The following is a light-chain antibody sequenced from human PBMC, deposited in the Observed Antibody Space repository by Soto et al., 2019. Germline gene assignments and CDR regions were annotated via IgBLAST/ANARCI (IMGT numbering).Light chain of an antibody. CDR1: SGHSSYA. Sequence: QPVLTQLTSASASLGASVKLTCTLSSGHSSYAIAWHQKQPGKAPRYLMDLNNDGSHTKGDGIPDRFSGSSPGAERYLIISSLQSEDEADYYCQTWGSGFQVFGGGTKLTVL. CDR2: LNNDGSH. J-gene: IGLJ2*01. V-gene: IGLV4-69*01. CDR3: QTWGSGFQV.